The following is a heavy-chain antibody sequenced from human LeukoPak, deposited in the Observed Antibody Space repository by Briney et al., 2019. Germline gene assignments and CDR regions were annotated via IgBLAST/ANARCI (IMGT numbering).Heavy chain of an antibody. CDR3: ATPAVTMVRGVIITYQRYYMDV. Sequence: GGSLRLSCAASGLTFSIHWMNWVRQAPGKGLECVANINQDGSDKYYVDSVKGRFTISRDNAKNSLYLQMNSLRSEDTAVYYCATPAVTMVRGVIITYQRYYMDVWGKGTTVTISS. J-gene: IGHJ6*03. CDR2: INQDGSDK. V-gene: IGHV3-7*03. CDR1: GLTFSIHW. D-gene: IGHD3-10*01.